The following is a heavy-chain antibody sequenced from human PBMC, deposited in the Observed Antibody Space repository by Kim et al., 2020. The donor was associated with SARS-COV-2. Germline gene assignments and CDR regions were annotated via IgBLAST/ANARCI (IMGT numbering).Heavy chain of an antibody. J-gene: IGHJ6*03. CDR1: GGSFSGYY. CDR2: INHSGST. Sequence: SETLSLTCAVYGGSFSGYYWSWIRQPPGKGLEWIGEINHSGSTNYNPSLKSRVTISVDTSKNQFSLKLSSVTAADTAVYYCARGGKQLVLNYYYYMDVWGKGTTVTVSS. V-gene: IGHV4-34*01. D-gene: IGHD6-6*01. CDR3: ARGGKQLVLNYYYYMDV.